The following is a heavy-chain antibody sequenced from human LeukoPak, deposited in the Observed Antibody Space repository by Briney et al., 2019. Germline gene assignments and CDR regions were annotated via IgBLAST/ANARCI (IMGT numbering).Heavy chain of an antibody. CDR2: IYHTGST. Sequence: SETLSLTCAVSGYSISSGYYWGWSRQRPGKGLEWIGSIYHTGSTYYNPSLKSRVTISVDTSKNQFSLKLSSVTAADTAVFYCARVRGMEVTTNWYFDLWGRGTLVTVSS. J-gene: IGHJ2*01. V-gene: IGHV4-38-2*01. D-gene: IGHD4-17*01. CDR3: ARVRGMEVTTNWYFDL. CDR1: GYSISSGYY.